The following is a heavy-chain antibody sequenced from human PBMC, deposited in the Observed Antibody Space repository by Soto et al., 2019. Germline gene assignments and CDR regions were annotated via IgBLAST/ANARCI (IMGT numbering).Heavy chain of an antibody. CDR1: GGSISSSSYC. Sequence: QLPLQESGPGLVKPSETLSLTCTVSGGSISSSSYCWGWTRQPPGKGLEWIGRIHYSGSTYYSPSTRVRVTISADPAKNQSSLNLSSVTAADTAVYYCARVSTARTDYCASAMDVWGQGTTVSVSS. V-gene: IGHV4-39*01. CDR2: IHYSGST. CDR3: ARVSTARTDYCASAMDV. J-gene: IGHJ6*02.